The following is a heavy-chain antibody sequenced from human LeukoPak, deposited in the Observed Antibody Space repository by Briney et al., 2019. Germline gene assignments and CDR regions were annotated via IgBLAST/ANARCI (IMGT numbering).Heavy chain of an antibody. CDR1: GYSISSGYY. V-gene: IGHV4-38-2*02. CDR3: ARYMVRGVYYFDY. Sequence: PSETLSLTCTVSGYSISSGYYWGWIRQPPGKGLEWIGSIYHSGSTYYNPSLKSRVTISVDTSKNQFSLKLSSVTAADTAVYYCARYMVRGVYYFDYWGQGTLVTVSS. D-gene: IGHD3-10*01. J-gene: IGHJ4*02. CDR2: IYHSGST.